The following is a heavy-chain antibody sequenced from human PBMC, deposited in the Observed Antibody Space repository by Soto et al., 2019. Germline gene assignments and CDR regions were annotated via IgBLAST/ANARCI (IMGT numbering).Heavy chain of an antibody. CDR3: ARGGNWFAP. CDR2: IDQGGGET. V-gene: IGHV3-7*05. D-gene: IGHD3-10*01. CDR1: GFSFSTHW. Sequence: EVQLVESGGGLVQPGGSLRLSCAASGFSFSTHWMAWVRQAPGKGLEWVANIDQGGGETYYVDSVRGRFTLSRDNAQNSLYLQMNSLRAEDTAIYYCARGGNWFAPWGQGTLVCVSS. J-gene: IGHJ5*02.